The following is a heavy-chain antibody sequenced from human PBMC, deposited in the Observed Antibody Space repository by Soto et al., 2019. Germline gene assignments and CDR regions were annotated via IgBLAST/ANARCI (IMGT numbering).Heavy chain of an antibody. CDR3: ARVGATLDY. J-gene: IGHJ4*02. CDR1: GYTFTSYY. V-gene: IGHV1-69*13. Sequence: ASVKVSCKASGYTFTSYYMHWVRQAPGQGLEWMGGIIPIFGTANYAQKFQGRVTITADESTSTAYMELSSLRSEDTAVYYCARVGATLDYWGQGTLVTVSS. D-gene: IGHD1-26*01. CDR2: IIPIFGTA.